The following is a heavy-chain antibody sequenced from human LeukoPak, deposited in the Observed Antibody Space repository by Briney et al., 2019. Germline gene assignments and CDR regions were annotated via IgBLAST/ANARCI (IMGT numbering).Heavy chain of an antibody. J-gene: IGHJ4*02. V-gene: IGHV1-46*01. CDR3: ARELRSVETPRCNYFDY. D-gene: IGHD4-23*01. Sequence: ASVKVSCKASGYTFTDYYIHWVRQAPGQGLEWVGIINPSFGSTTYAQSFQGRVAMTRETSTSTVYMELSSLRSEDTAVYYCARELRSVETPRCNYFDYWGQGTLVTVSS. CDR1: GYTFTDYY. CDR2: INPSFGST.